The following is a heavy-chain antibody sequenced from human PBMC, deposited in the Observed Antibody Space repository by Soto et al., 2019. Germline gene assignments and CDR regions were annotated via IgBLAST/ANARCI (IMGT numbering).Heavy chain of an antibody. D-gene: IGHD6-13*01. CDR3: ARTAAAGKYYYGMDV. CDR1: GYRFTSYW. CDR2: IYPGDSDT. V-gene: IGHV5-51*01. Sequence: GESLKISCKGSGYRFTSYWIGWVRQMPGKGLELMGIIYPGDSDTRYSPSFQGQVTISADKSISTAYLQWSSLKASDTAMYYCARTAAAGKYYYGMDVWGQGTTVTVSS. J-gene: IGHJ6*02.